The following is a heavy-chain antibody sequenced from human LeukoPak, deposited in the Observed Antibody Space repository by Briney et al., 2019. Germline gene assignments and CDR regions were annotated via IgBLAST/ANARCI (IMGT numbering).Heavy chain of an antibody. J-gene: IGHJ4*02. Sequence: SLKVSCKASVGTFSSYAISWVRQAPGQGLEWMGGIIPIFGTANYAQKFQGRVTITTDESTSTAYMELSSLRSEDTAVYYCAREVVTAGEDGYFDYWGQGTLVTVSS. CDR3: AREVVTAGEDGYFDY. CDR2: IIPIFGTA. V-gene: IGHV1-69*05. D-gene: IGHD4-23*01. CDR1: VGTFSSYA.